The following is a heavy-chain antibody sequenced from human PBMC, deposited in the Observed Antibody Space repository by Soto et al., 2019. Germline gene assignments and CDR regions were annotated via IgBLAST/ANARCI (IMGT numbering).Heavy chain of an antibody. Sequence: EVQLLDSGGDLVQPGGSLSLSCAASGFLFSSYAMSWVGQAPGKGLEWVASVSVSGGSTYRTYYADSVRGRLTISRDDSRNTMYLQMSSLRTEDTAIYYCAKNYYFDSWGQGTLVTVSS. CDR2: VSVSGGSTYRT. J-gene: IGHJ4*01. CDR3: AKNYYFDS. V-gene: IGHV3-23*01. CDR1: GFLFSSYA.